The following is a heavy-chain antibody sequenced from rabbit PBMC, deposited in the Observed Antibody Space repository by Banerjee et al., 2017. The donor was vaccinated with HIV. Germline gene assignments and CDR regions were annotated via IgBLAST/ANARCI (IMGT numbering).Heavy chain of an antibody. Sequence: LVTPGGSLTLTCTASGFSFTSSDYMYWVRQAPGKGLEWLACIYAGSRGSTYYANWAKGRFTISKTSSTVDLKMTSLTAADTATYFCTRSSSYVTGPWALWGPGTLVTVS. V-gene: IGHV1S40*01. D-gene: IGHD8-1*01. CDR2: IYAGSRGST. J-gene: IGHJ4*01. CDR1: GFSFTSSDY. CDR3: TRSSSYVTGPWAL.